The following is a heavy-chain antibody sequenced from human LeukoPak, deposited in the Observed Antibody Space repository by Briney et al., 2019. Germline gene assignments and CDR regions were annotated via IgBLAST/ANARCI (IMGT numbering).Heavy chain of an antibody. CDR1: GFTVSSNY. D-gene: IGHD3-3*01. CDR2: ISGSGGST. Sequence: PGGSLRLSCAASGFTVSSNYMSWVRQAPGKGLEWVSAISGSGGSTYYADSVKGRFTISRDNSKNTLYLQMNSLKTEDTAVYYCTAGLFGSYYDFWSGRTEFDYWGQGTLVTVSS. CDR3: TAGLFGSYYDFWSGRTEFDY. J-gene: IGHJ4*02. V-gene: IGHV3-23*01.